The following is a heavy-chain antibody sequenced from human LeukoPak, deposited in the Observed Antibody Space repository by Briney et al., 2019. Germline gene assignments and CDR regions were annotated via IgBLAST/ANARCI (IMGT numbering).Heavy chain of an antibody. J-gene: IGHJ4*02. D-gene: IGHD3-22*01. Sequence: GGSLRLSCAASGFTFSSYAMSWVRQAPGKGLEWVSYISSSSSTIYYADSVKGRFTISRGNAKNSLYLQMNSLRAEDTVVYYCARGRYDSSGYSADFDYWGQGTLVTVSS. CDR2: ISSSSSTI. V-gene: IGHV3-48*01. CDR1: GFTFSSYA. CDR3: ARGRYDSSGYSADFDY.